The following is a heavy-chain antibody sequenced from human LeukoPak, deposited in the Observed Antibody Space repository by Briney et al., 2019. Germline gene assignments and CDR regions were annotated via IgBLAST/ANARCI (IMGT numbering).Heavy chain of an antibody. J-gene: IGHJ3*02. Sequence: GGSLRLSCAASGFTFSSYGMHWVRQAPGKGVEWVAVIWYDGSNKYYADSVKGRFTISRDNSKNTLYLQMNSLRAEDTAVYYCAKDLHYDSSTFDIWGQGTMVTVSS. D-gene: IGHD3-22*01. V-gene: IGHV3-33*06. CDR3: AKDLHYDSSTFDI. CDR1: GFTFSSYG. CDR2: IWYDGSNK.